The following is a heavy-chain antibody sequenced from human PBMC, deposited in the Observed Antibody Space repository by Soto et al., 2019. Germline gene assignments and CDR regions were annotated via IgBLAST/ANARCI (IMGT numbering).Heavy chain of an antibody. Sequence: SVVSLRLSCAASGFTFSSYSMNWVRQAPGKGLEWISYISGTSTTIYYADSVRGRFTISRDNAKNSLYLQMNSLRDEDTAVYDCARDHLKTEHDCDYWGQGNLGTVSS. CDR2: ISGTSTTI. CDR3: ARDHLKTEHDCDY. CDR1: GFTFSSYS. V-gene: IGHV3-48*02. J-gene: IGHJ4*02.